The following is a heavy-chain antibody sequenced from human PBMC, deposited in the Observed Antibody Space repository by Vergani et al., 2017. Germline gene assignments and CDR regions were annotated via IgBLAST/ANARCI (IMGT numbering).Heavy chain of an antibody. D-gene: IGHD2-15*01. Sequence: QVQLQESGPGLVKPSQTLSLTCTVSGGSISRGGYYWSWIRQHQGKGLVWIVYIYYSGSTYYNPSLKSRVTISVDTSKNQFSMKLSSVTAADSAVYYCARGAVSLASNAFDIWGQGTMVTVSS. V-gene: IGHV4-31*03. CDR1: GGSISRGGYY. CDR2: IYYSGST. CDR3: ARGAVSLASNAFDI. J-gene: IGHJ3*02.